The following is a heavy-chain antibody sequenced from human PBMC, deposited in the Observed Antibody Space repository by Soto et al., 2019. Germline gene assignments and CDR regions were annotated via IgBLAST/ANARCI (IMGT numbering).Heavy chain of an antibody. CDR2: ISSSDSTI. CDR1: GFTFSDYY. V-gene: IGHV3-11*01. Sequence: VQLVESGGGLVKPGGSLRLSCVASGFTFSDYYMSWIRQAPGKGLEWVSYISSSDSTIHYADSVKGRFTIFRDNAKNSLFLQMDSLRAEDTAVYYCARDVAAAGTVDYWGQGTLVTVSS. CDR3: ARDVAAAGTVDY. D-gene: IGHD6-13*01. J-gene: IGHJ4*02.